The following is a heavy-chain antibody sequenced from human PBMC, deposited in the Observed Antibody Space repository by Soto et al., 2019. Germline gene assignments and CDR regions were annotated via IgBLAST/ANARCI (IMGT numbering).Heavy chain of an antibody. CDR2: IYYSGST. CDR3: ASLRISSSSLADY. V-gene: IGHV4-59*08. J-gene: IGHJ4*02. Sequence: SETLSLTCTVSGGSISSYYWSWIRQPPGKGLEWIGYIYYSGSTNYNPSLKSRVTISVDTSKNQFSLKLSSVTAADTAVYYCASLRISSSSLADYWGQGTLVTVSS. D-gene: IGHD6-6*01. CDR1: GGSISSYY.